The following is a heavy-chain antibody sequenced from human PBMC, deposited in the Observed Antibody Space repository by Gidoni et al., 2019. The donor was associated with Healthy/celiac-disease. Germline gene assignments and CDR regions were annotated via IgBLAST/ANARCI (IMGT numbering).Heavy chain of an antibody. CDR2: IYHSGST. J-gene: IGHJ4*02. D-gene: IGHD3-22*01. CDR1: GYSISSGYY. CDR3: ARDYYDSSGYYHFDY. V-gene: IGHV4-38-2*02. Sequence: QVQLQESGPGLVKPSETLSLNCAVSGYSISSGYYWGWIRQPPGKGLEWIVSIYHSGSTYYNPSLKSRVTISVDTSKNQFSLKLSSVTAADTAVYYCARDYYDSSGYYHFDYWGQGTLVTVSS.